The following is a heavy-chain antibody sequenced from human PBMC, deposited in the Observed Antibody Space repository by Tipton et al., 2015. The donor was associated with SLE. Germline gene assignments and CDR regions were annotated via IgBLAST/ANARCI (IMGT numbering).Heavy chain of an antibody. J-gene: IGHJ4*02. Sequence: GLVKPSETLSLNCSVSEYSISSGYYWGWIRQPPGKGLEWIGSIYHSGSTYYNPSLKSRVTISVDTSQNQFSLKLNSVTAADTAVYYCTRDPYYYDSSGSPYSYWGQGTLVTVSS. V-gene: IGHV4-38-2*02. CDR3: TRDPYYYDSSGSPYSY. D-gene: IGHD3-22*01. CDR2: IYHSGST. CDR1: EYSISSGYY.